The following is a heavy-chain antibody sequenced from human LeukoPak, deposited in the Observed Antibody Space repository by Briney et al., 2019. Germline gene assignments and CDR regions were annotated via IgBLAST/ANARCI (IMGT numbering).Heavy chain of an antibody. V-gene: IGHV3-30-3*01. CDR2: ISYDGSNK. CDR1: GFTFSSYA. CDR3: ARDKRSSSSSQYYFDY. Sequence: GGSLRLSCAASGFTFSSYAMHWVRQAPGKGLVWVAVISYDGSNKYYADSVNGRFTISRDNSKNTLYLQMNSLRAEDTAVYYCARDKRSSSSSQYYFDYWGQGTLVTVSS. D-gene: IGHD6-6*01. J-gene: IGHJ4*02.